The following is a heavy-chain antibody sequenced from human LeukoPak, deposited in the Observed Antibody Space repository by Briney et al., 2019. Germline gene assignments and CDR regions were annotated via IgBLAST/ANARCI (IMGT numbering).Heavy chain of an antibody. D-gene: IGHD3-22*01. CDR3: AKDLSPDSSGYYSWNYFDY. CDR1: GFTFSSYG. J-gene: IGHJ4*02. Sequence: GGSLRLSCAASGFTFSSYGMHWVRQAPGKGLEWVAVISYDGSNKYYADSVKGRFTISRDNSKNTLYLQMNSLRAEDTAVYCCAKDLSPDSSGYYSWNYFDYWGQGTLVTVPS. CDR2: ISYDGSNK. V-gene: IGHV3-30*18.